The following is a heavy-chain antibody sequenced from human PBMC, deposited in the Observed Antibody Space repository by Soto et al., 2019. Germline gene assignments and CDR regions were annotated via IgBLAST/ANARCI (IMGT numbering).Heavy chain of an antibody. CDR3: ARRTTPTTGAFDI. Sequence: APVKVSCKASGYTFTSYDINWVRQATGQGLEWMGWMNPNSGNTGYAQKFQGRVTMTRNTSISTAYMELSSLRSEDTAVYYCARRTTPTTGAFDIWGQGTMVTVSS. CDR1: GYTFTSYD. CDR2: MNPNSGNT. V-gene: IGHV1-8*01. D-gene: IGHD4-17*01. J-gene: IGHJ3*02.